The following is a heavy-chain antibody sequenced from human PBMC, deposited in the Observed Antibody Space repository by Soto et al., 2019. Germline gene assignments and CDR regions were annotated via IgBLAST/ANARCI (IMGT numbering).Heavy chain of an antibody. D-gene: IGHD2-2*01. CDR3: GRQVYCDNPGCSTHMDD. J-gene: IGHJ6*03. CDR2: IYPGDSDT. Sequence: EVQLVQSGAEVKQPGESLKISCKGSGYTFSRYWIDWVRPRPGKDLECMGVIYPGDSDTNYSPSFQVQDTFSADKSLSPAYLLWSSLKASDTAGYYCGRQVYCDNPGCSTHMDDWGKGTTVSVS. CDR1: GYTFSRYW. V-gene: IGHV5-51*01.